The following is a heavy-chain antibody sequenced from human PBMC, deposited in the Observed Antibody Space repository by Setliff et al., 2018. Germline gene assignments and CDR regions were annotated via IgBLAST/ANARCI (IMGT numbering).Heavy chain of an antibody. V-gene: IGHV3-9*03. CDR1: GFTFDDFA. Sequence: LRLSCAASGFTFDDFAMHWVRQAPGKGLEWVSGVSWNSGSIGYADSVKGRFTISRDNAKNSLYLQMNSLRAEDMALYYCAKGRYSSSWYPPYFDYWGQGTLVTVSS. CDR2: VSWNSGSI. J-gene: IGHJ4*02. CDR3: AKGRYSSSWYPPYFDY. D-gene: IGHD6-13*01.